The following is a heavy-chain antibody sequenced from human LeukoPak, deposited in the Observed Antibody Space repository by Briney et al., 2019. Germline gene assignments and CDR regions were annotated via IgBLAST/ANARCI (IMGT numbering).Heavy chain of an antibody. CDR1: GYTFTSYG. V-gene: IGHV1-18*01. CDR3: ARVHLAAAGIWRLLSYYFDY. Sequence: VASVKVSCKASGYTFTSYGISWVRQAPGQGLEWMGWISAYNGNTNYAQKLQGRVTMTTDTSTSTAYMELRSLRSDDTAVYYCARVHLAAAGIWRLLSYYFDYWGQGTLVTVSS. CDR2: ISAYNGNT. J-gene: IGHJ4*02. D-gene: IGHD6-13*01.